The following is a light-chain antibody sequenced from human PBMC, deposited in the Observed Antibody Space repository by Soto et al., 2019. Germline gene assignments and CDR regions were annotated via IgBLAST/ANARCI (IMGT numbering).Light chain of an antibody. CDR2: DAS. CDR1: QSVSSY. V-gene: IGKV3-11*01. CDR3: QQRSNWPLFT. J-gene: IGKJ3*01. Sequence: EIVLTQSPANLSLSPGERATLSCRASQSVSSYLAWYQQKPGQAPRLRIYDASNRATGIPARFSGSGSGTDFTLTISSLEPEDFAVYYCQQRSNWPLFTFGPGTKVDIK.